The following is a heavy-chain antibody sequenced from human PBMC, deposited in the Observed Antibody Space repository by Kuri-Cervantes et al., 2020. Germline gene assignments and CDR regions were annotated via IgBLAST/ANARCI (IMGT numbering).Heavy chain of an antibody. CDR1: EFTFSSFS. D-gene: IGHD4-17*01. CDR2: ISGRDNTI. Sequence: GESLKISCVAPEFTFSSFSMNWVRQAPGKGLEWVSYISGRDNTISYADSVKGRFTISRDNAKNSLYLQMNSLRAEDTAVYYCARSEDYGDSKGAFDIWGQGTMVTVSS. J-gene: IGHJ3*02. V-gene: IGHV3-48*04. CDR3: ARSEDYGDSKGAFDI.